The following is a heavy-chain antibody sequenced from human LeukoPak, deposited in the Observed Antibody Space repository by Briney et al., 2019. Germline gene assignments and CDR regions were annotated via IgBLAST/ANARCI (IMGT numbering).Heavy chain of an antibody. D-gene: IGHD5-18*01. CDR2: IWNDGSNK. V-gene: IGHV3-33*01. CDR3: ARDRGYSYGHPLDY. CDR1: GFTFSDYS. J-gene: IGHJ4*02. Sequence: GGSLRLSCAASGFTFSDYSMGWVRQTPGKGLEWVALIWNDGSNKYYADSVKGRFTISRDNSKNTLYLQMNSLKVEDTALYYCARDRGYSYGHPLDYWGQGTLVTVSS.